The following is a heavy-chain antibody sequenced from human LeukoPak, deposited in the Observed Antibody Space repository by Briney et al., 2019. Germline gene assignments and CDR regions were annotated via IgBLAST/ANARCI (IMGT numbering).Heavy chain of an antibody. CDR2: ISNDGSKS. J-gene: IGHJ1*01. CDR3: TSWGDTTAEYFQR. D-gene: IGHD2-21*02. CDR1: GSAFRTYG. Sequence: GRSLRLSCAASGSAFRTYGMHWVRQPPGKGLEWVAVISNDGSKSYFADSVKGRFTISRDNSKNMLWLQMNSLRVEDTAVYYCTSWGDTTAEYFQRWGQGTLVTVSS. V-gene: IGHV3-30*03.